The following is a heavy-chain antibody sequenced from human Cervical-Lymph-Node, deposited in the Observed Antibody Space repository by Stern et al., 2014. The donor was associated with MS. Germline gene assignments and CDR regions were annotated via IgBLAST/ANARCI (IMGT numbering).Heavy chain of an antibody. D-gene: IGHD3-22*01. CDR2: IYYSGST. V-gene: IGHV4-59*01. Sequence: QVQLQESGPGLVKPSETLSLTCTVSGGSISSYFWSWIRQPPGKGLEWIGYIYYSGSTNYNPSLRSRVTISVDTSKNQFSLKLSSVTAADTAVYYCARVASDSSGLVDYWGQGTLVSVSS. CDR3: ARVASDSSGLVDY. J-gene: IGHJ4*02. CDR1: GGSISSYF.